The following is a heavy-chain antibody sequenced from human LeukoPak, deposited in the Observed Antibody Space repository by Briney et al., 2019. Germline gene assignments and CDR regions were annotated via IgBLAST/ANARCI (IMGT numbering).Heavy chain of an antibody. Sequence: ASVKVSCRASGYTFTGNYIHWVRQAPGQGLEWVGWINPKDGRTNYAQRFQDRVTMTRDTSISTAYMDLRSLRSDDTAVYYCARVIGGSSGDFWGQGTLVTVSS. J-gene: IGHJ4*02. CDR3: ARVIGGSSGDF. V-gene: IGHV1-2*02. CDR2: INPKDGRT. CDR1: GYTFTGNY. D-gene: IGHD2-15*01.